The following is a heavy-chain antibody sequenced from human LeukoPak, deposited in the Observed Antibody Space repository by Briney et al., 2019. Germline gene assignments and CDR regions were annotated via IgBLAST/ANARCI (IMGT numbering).Heavy chain of an antibody. J-gene: IGHJ3*02. V-gene: IGHV1-18*01. D-gene: IGHD3-3*01. Sequence: GASVKVSCKASGYTFTSYGISWARQAPGQGLEWMGWISAYNGNTNYAQKLQGRVTMTTDTSTSTAYMELRSLRSDDTAVYYCARWSTIFDHKGAFDIWGQGTMVTVSS. CDR3: ARWSTIFDHKGAFDI. CDR1: GYTFTSYG. CDR2: ISAYNGNT.